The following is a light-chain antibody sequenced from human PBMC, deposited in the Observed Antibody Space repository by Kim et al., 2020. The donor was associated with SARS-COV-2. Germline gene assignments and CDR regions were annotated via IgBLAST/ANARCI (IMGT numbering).Light chain of an antibody. J-gene: IGKJ2*01. CDR2: LAS. Sequence: SASVGDRVTIPCRASQSISTWLAWYQQKPGKAPNLLIYLASTLQSGVPSRFSGSGSGTEFTLTIDSLQPNDFATYYCQHYSRFPYTFGQGTKLEIK. CDR3: QHYSRFPYT. V-gene: IGKV1-5*03. CDR1: QSISTW.